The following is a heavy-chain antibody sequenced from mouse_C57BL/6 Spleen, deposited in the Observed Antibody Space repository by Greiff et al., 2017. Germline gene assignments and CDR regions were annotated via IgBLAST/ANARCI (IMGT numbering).Heavy chain of an antibody. D-gene: IGHD2-4*01. CDR2: IWAGGGT. Sequence: QVQLKESGPGLVAPSQSLSITCTVSGFSLTSYAISWVRQPPGKGLEWLGVIWAGGGTNYNSALKSRLSISKDNSKSQVFLKMNRLQTDDTARYYCARNDDYPYYAMDYWGQGTSVTVSS. V-gene: IGHV2-9-1*01. CDR1: GFSLTSYA. J-gene: IGHJ4*01. CDR3: ARNDDYPYYAMDY.